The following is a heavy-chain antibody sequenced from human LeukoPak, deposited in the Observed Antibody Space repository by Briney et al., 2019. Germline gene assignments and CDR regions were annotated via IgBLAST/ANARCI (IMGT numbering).Heavy chain of an antibody. D-gene: IGHD6-13*01. CDR2: ICYSGST. CDR3: ARGEYSSSSLPYYFDY. J-gene: IGHJ4*02. CDR1: GGSISSYY. V-gene: IGHV4-59*01. Sequence: SETLSLTCTVSGGSISSYYWSWIRQPPGKGLERIGYICYSGSTNYNPSLKSRVTISVDTSKNQFSLKLSSVTAADTAVYYCARGEYSSSSLPYYFDYWGQGTLVTVSS.